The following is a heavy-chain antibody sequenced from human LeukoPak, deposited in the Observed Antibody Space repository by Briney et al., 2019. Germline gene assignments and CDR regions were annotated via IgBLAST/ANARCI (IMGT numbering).Heavy chain of an antibody. Sequence: GGSLRLSCAASGFTFSSYSMNWVRQAPGKGLEWVSYISSSSSTIYYADSVKGRFTISRDNAKNSLYLQMNSLRAEDTAVYYCARLFGVVSHYYYYYMDVWGKGTTVIVSS. CDR3: ARLFGVVSHYYYYYMDV. CDR1: GFTFSSYS. CDR2: ISSSSSTI. D-gene: IGHD3-3*01. V-gene: IGHV3-48*01. J-gene: IGHJ6*03.